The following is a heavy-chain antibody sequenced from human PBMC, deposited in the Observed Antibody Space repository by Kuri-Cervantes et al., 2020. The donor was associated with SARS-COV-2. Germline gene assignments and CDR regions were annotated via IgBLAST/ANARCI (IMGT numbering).Heavy chain of an antibody. Sequence: GESLKISCAASGFTFSSYAMSWVRQAPGKGLEWVSAISGSGGSTYYADSVKGRFTISRDNSKNTLYLQMNSPRAEDTAVYYCAKDLGRPNWFDPWGLGTLVTVSS. CDR1: GFTFSSYA. J-gene: IGHJ5*02. CDR3: AKDLGRPNWFDP. V-gene: IGHV3-23*01. CDR2: ISGSGGST.